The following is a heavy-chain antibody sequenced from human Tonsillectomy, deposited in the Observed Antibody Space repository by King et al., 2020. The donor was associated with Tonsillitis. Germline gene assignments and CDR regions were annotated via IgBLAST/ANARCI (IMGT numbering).Heavy chain of an antibody. CDR1: GFTFSNYG. J-gene: IGHJ6*02. CDR2: IRYDETKK. Sequence: VQLVESGGDVVQPGGSLRLSCAASGFTFSNYGMHWVRQAPGKGLEWVTYIRYDETKKYYADSVKGRFTISRDNSKNTLYLQMNSLRAEDTAVYYCAKVVGLWFGELPYGMDVWGQRTTVTVSS. V-gene: IGHV3-30*02. D-gene: IGHD3-10*01. CDR3: AKVVGLWFGELPYGMDV.